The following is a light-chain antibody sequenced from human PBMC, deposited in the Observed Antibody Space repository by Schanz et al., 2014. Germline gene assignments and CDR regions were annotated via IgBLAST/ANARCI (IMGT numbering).Light chain of an antibody. CDR1: SSDVGGYNY. CDR2: DVT. J-gene: IGLJ3*02. V-gene: IGLV2-14*03. CDR3: SSYAGNNNLV. Sequence: QSALTQPASVSGSPGQSITISCTGTSSDVGGYNYVSWYQHHPGKAPRLMIYDVTNRPSGVSDRFSGSKSGNTASLTISGLQAEDEADYYCSSYAGNNNLVFGGGTKLTVL.